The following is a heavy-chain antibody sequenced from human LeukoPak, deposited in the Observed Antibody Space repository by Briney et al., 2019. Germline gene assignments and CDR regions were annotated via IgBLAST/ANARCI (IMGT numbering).Heavy chain of an antibody. CDR1: GGTFTSYA. CDR3: ARGPLPYYYDSSGYTPYYFDY. V-gene: IGHV1-69*05. Sequence: SVKVPCKASGGTFTSYAISWVRQAPGQGLEWMGGIIPIFGTANYAQKFQGRVTITTDESTSTAYMELSSLRSEDTAVYYCARGPLPYYYDSSGYTPYYFDYWGQGTLVTVSS. CDR2: IIPIFGTA. J-gene: IGHJ4*02. D-gene: IGHD3-22*01.